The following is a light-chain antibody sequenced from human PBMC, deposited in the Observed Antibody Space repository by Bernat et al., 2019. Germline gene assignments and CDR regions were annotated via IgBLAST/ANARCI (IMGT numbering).Light chain of an antibody. CDR2: DAS. CDR1: QSVSSY. CDR3: QPYNNWPWT. V-gene: IGKV3-11*01. J-gene: IGKJ1*01. Sequence: EIVLTQSPATLSLSPGERATLSCRASQSVSSYLAWYQQKPCQAPRLLIYDASNRATGIPARFSGSGSGTEFTLTISSLQTEDFAVYYGQPYNNWPWTFGQGTKVEIK.